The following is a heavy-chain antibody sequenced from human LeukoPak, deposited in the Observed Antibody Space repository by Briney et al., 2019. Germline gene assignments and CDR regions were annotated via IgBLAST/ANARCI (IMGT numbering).Heavy chain of an antibody. CDR3: ARDSFDSSGYYSDY. J-gene: IGHJ4*02. D-gene: IGHD3-22*01. CDR1: GFTLSTYK. CDR2: ISSSGSTI. V-gene: IGHV3-48*03. Sequence: GGSLRLSCAASGFTLSTYKMNWVRQAPGKGLEWVSYISSSGSTIYYADSVKGRFTISRDNAKSSLYLQMNSLRAEDTAVYYCARDSFDSSGYYSDYWGQGTLVTVSS.